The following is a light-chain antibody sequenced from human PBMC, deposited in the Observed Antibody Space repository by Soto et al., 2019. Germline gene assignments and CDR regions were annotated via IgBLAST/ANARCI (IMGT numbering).Light chain of an antibody. CDR1: KEGAIDNR. Sequence: QSALTQPPSVSGSPGQSGTISCTGTKEGAIDNRVSWYQQTPGTSPKLLIYDVTKRASGISDRFSGSKSGNTASLTISGLHTDDEGDYYCCLYTIDETVVLGGGTKLTVL. CDR2: DVT. J-gene: IGLJ2*01. V-gene: IGLV2-18*01. CDR3: CLYTIDETVV.